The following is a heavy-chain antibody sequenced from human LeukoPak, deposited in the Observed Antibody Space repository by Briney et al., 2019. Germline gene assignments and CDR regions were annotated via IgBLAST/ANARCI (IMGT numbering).Heavy chain of an antibody. CDR1: GYTFTSYG. Sequence: ASVKVSCKASGYTFTSYGISWVRQAPGQGLEWMGWISAYNGNTNYAQKLQGRVTMTTDTSTSTAYMELRSLRSDDTAVYYCARHRFLEWLITSNHRYFDYWGQGTLVTVSS. CDR2: ISAYNGNT. V-gene: IGHV1-18*01. D-gene: IGHD3-3*01. CDR3: ARHRFLEWLITSNHRYFDY. J-gene: IGHJ4*02.